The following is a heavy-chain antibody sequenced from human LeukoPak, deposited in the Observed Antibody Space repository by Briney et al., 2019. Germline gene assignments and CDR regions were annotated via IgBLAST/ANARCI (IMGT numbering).Heavy chain of an antibody. CDR3: ARTYYYDTDYYYYYGMDV. Sequence: VASVKVSCKASGYTFTSYDINWVRQATGQGLEWMGWMNPNSGNTGYAQKFQGRVTMTRNTSISTAYMELSSLRSEDTAVYYCARTYYYDTDYYYYYGMDVWGQGTTVTVSS. J-gene: IGHJ6*02. CDR1: GYTFTSYD. D-gene: IGHD3-22*01. CDR2: MNPNSGNT. V-gene: IGHV1-8*01.